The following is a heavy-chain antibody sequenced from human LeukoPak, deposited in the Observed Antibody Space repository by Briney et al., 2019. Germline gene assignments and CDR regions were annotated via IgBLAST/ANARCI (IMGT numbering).Heavy chain of an antibody. J-gene: IGHJ4*02. V-gene: IGHV1-69*06. CDR3: ASRTPSGIAVAGSIDY. D-gene: IGHD6-19*01. CDR2: IIPIFGTA. Sequence: VASVKVSCKASGGTFSSYAISWVRQAPGQGLEWMGRIIPIFGTANYAQKFQGRVTITADKSTSTAYMELSSLRSEDTAVYYCASRTPSGIAVAGSIDYWGQGTLVTVSS. CDR1: GGTFSSYA.